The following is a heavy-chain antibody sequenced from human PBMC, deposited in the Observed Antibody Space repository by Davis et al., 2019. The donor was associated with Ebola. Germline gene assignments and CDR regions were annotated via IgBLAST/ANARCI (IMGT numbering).Heavy chain of an antibody. V-gene: IGHV4-59*01. CDR2: IYYSGST. J-gene: IGHJ5*02. CDR1: GGSISSYY. Sequence: PSETLSLTCTVSGGSISSYYWSWIRQPPGKGLEWIGYIYYSGSTNYNPSLKSRVTISVDTSKNQFSLKLSSVTAADTAVYYCAREAYPAGGWFDPWGQGTLVTVSS. D-gene: IGHD2-8*02. CDR3: AREAYPAGGWFDP.